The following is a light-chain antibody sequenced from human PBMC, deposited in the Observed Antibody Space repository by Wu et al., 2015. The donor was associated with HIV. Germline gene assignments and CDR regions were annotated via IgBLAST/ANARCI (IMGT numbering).Light chain of an antibody. CDR2: AAS. V-gene: IGKV1-6*02. CDR1: QDIGND. CDR3: LQDYSCPLT. J-gene: IGKJ4*01. Sequence: IQMTQSPSSLSASIGDRVAITCRASQDIGNDLGWYQQKPGKAPKLLVFAASSLQSGVPSRFGGSGFGTDFTLTISSLQPEDSATYYCLQDYSCPLTFGGGTRVEI.